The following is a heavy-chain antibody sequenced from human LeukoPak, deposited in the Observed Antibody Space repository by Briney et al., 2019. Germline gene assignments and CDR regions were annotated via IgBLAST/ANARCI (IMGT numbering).Heavy chain of an antibody. V-gene: IGHV1-18*01. D-gene: IGHD2-15*01. CDR3: ARDCSGGTSYLDY. CDR1: GTTLSNYG. Sequence: ASVKVSCKASGTTLSNYGITWVRQAPGQGLEWMGWISAYNGNTNYAQKFQGRATMTTDTSTSTAYMELRSLRSDDTALYYCARDCSGGTSYLDYWGHGTLFTVSS. CDR2: ISAYNGNT. J-gene: IGHJ4*01.